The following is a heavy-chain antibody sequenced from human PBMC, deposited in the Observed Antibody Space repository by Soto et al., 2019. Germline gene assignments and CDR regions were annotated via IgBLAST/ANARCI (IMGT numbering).Heavy chain of an antibody. CDR1: GDTVSINSVA. V-gene: IGHV6-1*01. J-gene: IGHJ6*02. Sequence: SQPLSLTCVGSGDTVSINSVAWNWVRQSPSRGLEWLGRTYYRSRWYSDYAVSVRRRIDINADTSQNQVSLQLNSVTPEDTAVYYCARSEEDSDYYYYGMDVWGQGTTVTVSS. D-gene: IGHD2-15*01. CDR3: ARSEEDSDYYYYGMDV. CDR2: TYYRSRWYS.